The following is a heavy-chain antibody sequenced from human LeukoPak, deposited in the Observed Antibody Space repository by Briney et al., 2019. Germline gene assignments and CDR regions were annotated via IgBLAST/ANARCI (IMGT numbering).Heavy chain of an antibody. Sequence: SETLSLTCTVSGGSISSGGYYWSWIRQPPGKGLEWIGYIYHSESTYYNPSLKSRVAISVDTSKNQFSLKLSSVTAADTAVYYCARDWSYCGGDCYAYWYFDLWGRGTLVTVSS. CDR2: IYHSEST. D-gene: IGHD2-21*02. CDR3: ARDWSYCGGDCYAYWYFDL. V-gene: IGHV4-30-2*01. J-gene: IGHJ2*01. CDR1: GGSISSGGYY.